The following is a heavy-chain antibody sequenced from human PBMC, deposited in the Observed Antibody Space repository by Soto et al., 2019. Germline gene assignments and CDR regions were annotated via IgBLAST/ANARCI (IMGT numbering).Heavy chain of an antibody. V-gene: IGHV1-18*01. CDR1: GYTFTSYG. CDR3: ARDPLKSAKAYYYDSSVYYL. CDR2: ISAYNGKT. D-gene: IGHD3-22*01. J-gene: IGHJ4*02. Sequence: GGSVKVCWKASGYTFTSYGISGVRRAPGQGREWVGWISAYNGKTNYAQKLQGRVTMTTDTSTSTAYMELRSLRSDDTAVYYCARDPLKSAKAYYYDSSVYYLCGQGTLVTVSS.